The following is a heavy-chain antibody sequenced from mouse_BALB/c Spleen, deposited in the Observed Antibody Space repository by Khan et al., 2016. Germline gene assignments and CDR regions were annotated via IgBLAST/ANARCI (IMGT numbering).Heavy chain of an antibody. CDR1: GFNIKDTY. V-gene: IGHV14-3*02. D-gene: IGHD1-1*02. CDR3: AIWPFAY. Sequence: VQLKESGAELVKPGASVKLSCTAPGFNIKDTYMHWVKQRPEQGLEWIGRIDPANGNTKYDPKFQGKATITADTSSNTAYLQLSSLTSEDTAVYYCAIWPFAYWGQGTLVTVSA. CDR2: IDPANGNT. J-gene: IGHJ3*01.